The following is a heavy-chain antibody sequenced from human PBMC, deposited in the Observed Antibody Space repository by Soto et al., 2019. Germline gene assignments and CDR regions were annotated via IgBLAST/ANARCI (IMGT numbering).Heavy chain of an antibody. CDR1: GGSISSSSYY. CDR2: IYYSGST. J-gene: IGHJ4*02. Sequence: PSETLSLTCTVSGGSISSSSYYWGWIRQPPGKGLEWIGSIYYSGSTYYNPSLKSRVTISVDTSKNQFSLKLSSVTAADTAVYYCARSYGNFWSGYYTPGYFLAYWGQGTLVTVSS. CDR3: ARSYGNFWSGYYTPGYFLAY. D-gene: IGHD3-3*01. V-gene: IGHV4-39*01.